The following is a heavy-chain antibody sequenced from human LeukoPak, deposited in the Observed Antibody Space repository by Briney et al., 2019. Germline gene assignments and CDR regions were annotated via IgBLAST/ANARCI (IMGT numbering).Heavy chain of an antibody. CDR2: IWYDGSNK. CDR3: ARDAVVGSSWSYFDY. CDR1: GFTFSSYG. D-gene: IGHD6-13*01. V-gene: IGHV3-33*01. J-gene: IGHJ4*02. Sequence: PGGSLRLSCAASGFTFSSYGMHWVRQAPGKGLEWVAVIWYDGSNKYYADSVKGRFTISRDNSKNTLYLQMNSLRAEDTAVYYCARDAVVGSSWSYFDYWGQGTLVTVSS.